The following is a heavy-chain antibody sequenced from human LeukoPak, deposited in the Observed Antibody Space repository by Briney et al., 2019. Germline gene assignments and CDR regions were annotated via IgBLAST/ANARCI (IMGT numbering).Heavy chain of an antibody. CDR1: GYTFTSYG. CDR2: ISAYNGNT. Sequence: GASVKVSCKASGYTFTSYGISWVRQAPGQGLEWMGWISAYNGNTNYAQKFRDRVTMSTDTSTGTAYLDVRSLTSDDTAVYYCASSLVGAGWFDPWGQGTLVTVSS. V-gene: IGHV1-18*01. CDR3: ASSLVGAGWFDP. D-gene: IGHD1-26*01. J-gene: IGHJ5*02.